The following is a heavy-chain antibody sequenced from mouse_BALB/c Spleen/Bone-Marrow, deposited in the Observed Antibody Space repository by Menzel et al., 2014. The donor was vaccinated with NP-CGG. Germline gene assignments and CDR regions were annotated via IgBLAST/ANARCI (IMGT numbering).Heavy chain of an antibody. J-gene: IGHJ3*01. CDR3: TRSDRTWLDY. CDR1: GYSFTGYF. D-gene: IGHD2-14*01. V-gene: IGHV1-20*02. CDR2: INPYNGDA. Sequence: EVQLQQSGPELVKPGASVKISCKTSGYSFTGYFMSWVMQSRGKGLEWIGRINPYNGDAFYNEKFKGKATLTVDKSSSTAHMVLRSLASEDSAVYYCTRSDRTWLDYWGHGTLVTVAA.